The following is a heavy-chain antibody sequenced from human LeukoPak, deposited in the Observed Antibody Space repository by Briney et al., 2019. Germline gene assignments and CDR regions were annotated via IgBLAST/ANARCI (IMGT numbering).Heavy chain of an antibody. V-gene: IGHV3-30-3*01. J-gene: IGHJ4*02. CDR3: ARDWKDYFDY. CDR1: GFTFSSYA. CDR2: ISYDGSNK. D-gene: IGHD1-1*01. Sequence: GESLRLSCAASGFTFSSYAIHWVRQAPGKGLEWVAVISYDGSNKYYADSVKGRFTISRDNSKNTLYLQMNSLRPEDTAVYYCARDWKDYFDYWGQGTLVTVSS.